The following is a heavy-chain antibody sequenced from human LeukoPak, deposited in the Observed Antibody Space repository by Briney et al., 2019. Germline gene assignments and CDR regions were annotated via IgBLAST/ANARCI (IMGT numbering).Heavy chain of an antibody. Sequence: ASVKVSCRASGYTFTIYAMNWVRQAPGQGLEWMGWSSPYNGNTNYTQKLRGRVTMTTDTSTSTAYMELRSLRSDDTAVYYCARGGTSGWRTPNDDYWGQGTLVTVSS. CDR2: SSPYNGNT. CDR3: ARGGTSGWRTPNDDY. D-gene: IGHD6-19*01. J-gene: IGHJ4*02. V-gene: IGHV1-18*01. CDR1: GYTFTIYA.